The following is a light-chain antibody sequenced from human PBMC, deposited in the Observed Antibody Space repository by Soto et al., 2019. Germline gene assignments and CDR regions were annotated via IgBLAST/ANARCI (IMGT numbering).Light chain of an antibody. V-gene: IGKV3-20*01. CDR1: QSVSSY. J-gene: IGKJ1*01. CDR3: QHYDGSPPWA. Sequence: EIVLTQSPATLSLSPGERATLSCRASQSVSSYLAWYQQKPGQAPRLLIYDASNRASGIPDRFTGSGSGTDFALTISRLEPADFAVYWCQHYDGSPPWAFGPGTKVE. CDR2: DAS.